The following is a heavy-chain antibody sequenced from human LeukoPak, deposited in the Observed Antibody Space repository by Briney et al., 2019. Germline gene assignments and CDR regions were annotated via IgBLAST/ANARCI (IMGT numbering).Heavy chain of an antibody. J-gene: IGHJ5*02. CDR3: AREGASGSYFWFDP. CDR1: GVSISYYY. CDR2: IYYSGST. V-gene: IGHV4-59*01. D-gene: IGHD3-10*01. Sequence: SETLSLTCTVSGVSISYYYWSWIRQPPGKGLEWIGYIYYSGSTNYNPSLKSRVTMSIDTSKNQFSLKLSSVTAADTAVYYCAREGASGSYFWFDPWGQGTLVTVSS.